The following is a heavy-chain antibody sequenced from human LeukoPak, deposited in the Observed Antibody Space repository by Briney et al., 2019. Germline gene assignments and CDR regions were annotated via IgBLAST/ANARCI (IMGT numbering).Heavy chain of an antibody. CDR3: ARDHPASLGEFVDY. D-gene: IGHD3-16*01. J-gene: IGHJ4*02. CDR1: GFTFSSYA. V-gene: IGHV3-48*03. Sequence: GGSLRLSCAASGFTFSSYAMSWVRQAPGKGLEWVSYISSSGSTIYYADSVKGRFTISRDNAKNSLYLQMNSLRAEDTAVYYCARDHPASLGEFVDYWGQGTLVTVSS. CDR2: ISSSGSTI.